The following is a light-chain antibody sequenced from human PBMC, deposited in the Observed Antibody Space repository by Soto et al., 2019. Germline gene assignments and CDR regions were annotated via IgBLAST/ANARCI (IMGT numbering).Light chain of an antibody. J-gene: IGKJ1*01. V-gene: IGKV1-5*03. CDR3: QQHKNYYVT. CDR1: QSIDTW. CDR2: KAS. Sequence: DIQMTQSPATLAASVGDRVSITCRASQSIDTWLAWYQQKAGKAPNLLIYKASRLESGVPSRFSGSGSGTEFTLTISSLEPEDFGSYYCQQHKNYYVTFGQGTKVEMK.